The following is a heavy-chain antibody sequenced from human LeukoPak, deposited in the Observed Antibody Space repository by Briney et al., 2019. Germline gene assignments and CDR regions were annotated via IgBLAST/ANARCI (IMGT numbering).Heavy chain of an antibody. CDR1: GFTFSSYA. D-gene: IGHD5-24*01. Sequence: GGSLRLSCAASGFTFSSYAMSWVRQAPGKGLEWVSAISGSGGSTYYADSVKGRFTISRDNSKNTLYLQMNSLRAEDTAIYYCAKGRKDGYNSGPRGDIWGQGTMVTVSS. CDR2: ISGSGGST. V-gene: IGHV3-23*01. CDR3: AKGRKDGYNSGPRGDI. J-gene: IGHJ3*02.